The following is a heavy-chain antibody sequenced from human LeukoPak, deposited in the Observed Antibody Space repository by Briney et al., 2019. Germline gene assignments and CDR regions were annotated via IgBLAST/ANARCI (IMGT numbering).Heavy chain of an antibody. CDR1: GFTVSSNY. CDR3: ASQTRGPYYYYYGMDV. J-gene: IGHJ6*02. V-gene: IGHV3-53*01. CDR2: IYSGGST. D-gene: IGHD2-2*01. Sequence: GGSLRLSCAASGFTVSSNYTSWVRQAPGKGLEWVSVIYSGGSTYYADSVKGRFTISRDNSKNTLYLQMNSLRAEDTAVYYCASQTRGPYYYYYGMDVWGQGTTVTVSS.